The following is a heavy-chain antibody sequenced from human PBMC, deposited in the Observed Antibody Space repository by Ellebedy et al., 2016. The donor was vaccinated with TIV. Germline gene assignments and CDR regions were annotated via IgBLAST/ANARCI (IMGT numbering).Heavy chain of an antibody. V-gene: IGHV3-23*01. CDR2: ISGSAGST. Sequence: PGGSLRLSCAASGFAFSSNGMSWVRQAPGKGLEWVSSISGSAGSTYYAGSVKGRFTISRDNSKNTLYLRMNRLRAEDTAVYYCAKDFIYGDYADSWGQGTLVTVSS. D-gene: IGHD4-17*01. J-gene: IGHJ4*02. CDR3: AKDFIYGDYADS. CDR1: GFAFSSNG.